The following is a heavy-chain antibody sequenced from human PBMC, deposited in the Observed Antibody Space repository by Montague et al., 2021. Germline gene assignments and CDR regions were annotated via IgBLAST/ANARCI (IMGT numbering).Heavy chain of an antibody. V-gene: IGHV4-39*01. J-gene: IGHJ3*02. CDR1: GDSINHNSFF. Sequence: SETLSLTCTVSGDSINHNSFFWAWIRQTPGKGLEWIGSVYDSGRSHYNPSLKSRVAIFVDTSKNQFSLNLTSVTAADTSVFYCSRGPFVLDSTGDYNFESFDIWGQGTLVTVSS. D-gene: IGHD3-22*01. CDR2: VYDSGRS. CDR3: SRGPFVLDSTGDYNFESFDI.